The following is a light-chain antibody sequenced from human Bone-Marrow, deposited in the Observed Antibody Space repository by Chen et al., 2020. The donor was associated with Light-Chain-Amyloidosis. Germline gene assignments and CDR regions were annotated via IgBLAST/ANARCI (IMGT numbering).Light chain of an antibody. CDR2: RDT. CDR3: QSADSSGTYEVI. CDR1: DLPTKY. V-gene: IGLV3-25*03. Sequence: FELTQPPSVAVSPGQTARITCSGDDLPTKYAYWYQQKPGQAPVLVILRDTERPSGISARFSGSSSWTKATLPISGVQAEDEADYHCQSADSSGTYEVIFGGGTKLTVL. J-gene: IGLJ2*01.